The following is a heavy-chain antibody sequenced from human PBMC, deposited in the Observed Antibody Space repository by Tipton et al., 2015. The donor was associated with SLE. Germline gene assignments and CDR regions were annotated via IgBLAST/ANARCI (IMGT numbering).Heavy chain of an antibody. CDR2: IYYSGST. V-gene: IGHV4-59*12. Sequence: LRLSCTVSGGSISSYYWSWIRQPPGKGLEWIGYIYYSGSTNYNPSLKSQVTISVDMSKNQFSLKLSSVTAADTAVYYCARGQGIVVVPAAPGYYMDVWGQGTTFTVS. CDR3: ARGQGIVVVPAAPGYYMDV. CDR1: GGSISSYY. J-gene: IGHJ6*03. D-gene: IGHD2-2*01.